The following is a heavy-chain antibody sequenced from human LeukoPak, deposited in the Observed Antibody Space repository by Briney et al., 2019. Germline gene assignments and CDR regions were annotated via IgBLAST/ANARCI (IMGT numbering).Heavy chain of an antibody. Sequence: GASVKVSCKVSGYTLTELSMHWVRQAPGKGLEWMGGFDPEDGETIYAQKFQGRVTMTEDTSTDTAYMELSSLRSEDTAVYYCATDWIIITFQRTPFGMDVWGQGTTVTVSS. J-gene: IGHJ6*02. V-gene: IGHV1-24*01. CDR2: FDPEDGET. CDR3: ATDWIIITFQRTPFGMDV. CDR1: GYTLTELS. D-gene: IGHD3-16*01.